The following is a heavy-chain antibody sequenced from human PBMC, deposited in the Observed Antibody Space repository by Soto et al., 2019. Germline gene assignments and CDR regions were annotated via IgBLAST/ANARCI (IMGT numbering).Heavy chain of an antibody. V-gene: IGHV1-69*01. CDR3: ARTQEAEFQLLYAFDI. CDR2: IIPMFGTA. J-gene: IGHJ3*02. CDR1: GGTFSTYA. D-gene: IGHD2-2*01. Sequence: QVQLVQSGAEVRKPGSSVKVSCKASGGTFSTYAISWVRQAPGQGLEWMGGIIPMFGTAKYAQRFQGRFTITADGSTSTASMELTSLRSEDTALYFCARTQEAEFQLLYAFDIWGQGTMVTVSS.